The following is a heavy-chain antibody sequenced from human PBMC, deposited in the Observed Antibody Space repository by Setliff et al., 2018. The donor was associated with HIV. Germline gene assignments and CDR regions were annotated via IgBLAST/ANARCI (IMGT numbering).Heavy chain of an antibody. CDR2: INIDGGST. CDR1: GFTFRSYW. D-gene: IGHD6-13*01. V-gene: IGHV3-74*01. J-gene: IGHJ4*02. CDR3: ARSRAAGFDY. Sequence: PGGSLRLSCAASGFTFRSYWMYWVRQPPGKGLVWVSRINIDGGSTNYADSVKGRFTISRDNAKNTLYLQMNSLRAEDTAVYYCARSRAAGFDYWGQGTLVT.